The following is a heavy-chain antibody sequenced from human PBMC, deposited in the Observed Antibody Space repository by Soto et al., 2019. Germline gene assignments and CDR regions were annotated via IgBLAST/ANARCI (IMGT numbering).Heavy chain of an antibody. CDR1: GYTFTTSG. D-gene: IGHD1-7*01. J-gene: IGHJ4*02. V-gene: IGHV1-18*04. CDR3: TSAGASDWNYVSTSS. CDR2: ISAKSGNT. Sequence: QLVQSGAEVKKPGASVKVSCKASGYTFTTSGVNWVRQAPGQVLEWMGWISAKSGNTNYAQKLQGRVTMTTDTSTSTVYMELKSLTSDDTAIYYCTSAGASDWNYVSTSSWGKGTLVTVSS.